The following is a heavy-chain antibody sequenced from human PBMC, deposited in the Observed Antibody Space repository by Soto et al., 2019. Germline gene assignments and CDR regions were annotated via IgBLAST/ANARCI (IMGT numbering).Heavy chain of an antibody. D-gene: IGHD3-22*01. Sequence: QVQLQESGPGLVEPSETLSLTCTVSGGSLTNYFWTWIRQSPGKGLEWIAYIRYSGKTGYNPSLKSRFTISLDTPKNQFSLKLTSVTAADTAIYYCARFQYTVVTPFDLWGQGTMVIVSS. CDR2: IRYSGKT. CDR3: ARFQYTVVTPFDL. CDR1: GGSLTNYF. J-gene: IGHJ3*01. V-gene: IGHV4-59*01.